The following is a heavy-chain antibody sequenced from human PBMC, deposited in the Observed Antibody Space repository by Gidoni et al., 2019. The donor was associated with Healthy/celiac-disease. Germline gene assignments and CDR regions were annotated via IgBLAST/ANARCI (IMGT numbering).Heavy chain of an antibody. J-gene: IGHJ4*02. Sequence: QVQLFKSGGGVVQHGWSLRLSCAASVFPFSSYDMHWVRQARGKGLEWVAYLSFDGSNTYYADSGKGRFTSSRDNYKTMLYLQMNSLRSEETAVYYCARDGFLELRFARDGFFDYWGQGTLVTVSS. CDR1: VFPFSSYD. CDR2: LSFDGSNT. V-gene: IGHV3-30-3*01. D-gene: IGHD1-7*01. CDR3: ARDGFLELRFARDGFFDY.